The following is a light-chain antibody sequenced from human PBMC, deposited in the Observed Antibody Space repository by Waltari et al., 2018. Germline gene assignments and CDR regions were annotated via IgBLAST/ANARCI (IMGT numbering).Light chain of an antibody. V-gene: IGLV4-69*01. CDR2: VNRDGSH. CDR3: QTGGHGTWV. CDR1: SGHINNV. J-gene: IGLJ3*02. Sequence: QLVLTQSPSASASLGASVKLTCTLSSGHINNVIAWLQQRPEKGPRYLMKVNRDGSHNKGDEIPDRFSGSSSGAERYLTSSSLQSEDEADYFCQTGGHGTWVFGGGTKLTVL.